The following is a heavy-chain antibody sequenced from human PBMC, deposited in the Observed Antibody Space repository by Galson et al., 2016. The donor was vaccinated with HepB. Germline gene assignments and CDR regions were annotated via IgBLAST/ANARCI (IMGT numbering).Heavy chain of an antibody. CDR1: GYTFTNYY. CDR2: IHTDNGGT. J-gene: IGHJ4*02. V-gene: IGHV1-18*01. CDR3: ARGHCTRTNCYWNFDH. Sequence: SVKVSCKVSGYTFTNYYISWVRQAPGQGLEWLGWIHTDNGGTNYAHIVQGRVTMTTDTSTTTAYMELTSLRSDDTAVYYCARGHCTRTNCYWNFDHWGQGTLVTVSS. D-gene: IGHD2-2*01.